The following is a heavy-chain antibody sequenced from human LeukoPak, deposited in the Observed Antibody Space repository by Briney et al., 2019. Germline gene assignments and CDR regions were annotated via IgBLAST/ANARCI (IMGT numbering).Heavy chain of an antibody. Sequence: GGSLRLSCAASRFPFSNYGVHWVRQAPGKGLEWLAVISSDGSNRHYADSVKGRFIVSRDNSKNTLYLQMNSLRAEDTAVYYCAKDRGVVVVPAAIRLDPWGQGTLVTVSS. J-gene: IGHJ5*02. V-gene: IGHV3-30*18. CDR1: RFPFSNYG. CDR3: AKDRGVVVVPAAIRLDP. D-gene: IGHD2-2*01. CDR2: ISSDGSNR.